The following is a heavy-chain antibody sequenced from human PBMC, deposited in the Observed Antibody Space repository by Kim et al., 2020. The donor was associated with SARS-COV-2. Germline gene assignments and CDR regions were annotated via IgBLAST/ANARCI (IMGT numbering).Heavy chain of an antibody. CDR1: GGSFSGYY. CDR3: VKAGPDFDY. CDR2: INHSGST. D-gene: IGHD2-8*02. Sequence: SETLSLTCAVYGGSFSGYYWSWIRQPPGKGLEWIGEINHSGSTNYNPSLKSRVTISVDTSKNQFSLKLSSVTAADTAVYYCVKAGPDFDYWGQGTLVTVSS. V-gene: IGHV4-34*01. J-gene: IGHJ4*02.